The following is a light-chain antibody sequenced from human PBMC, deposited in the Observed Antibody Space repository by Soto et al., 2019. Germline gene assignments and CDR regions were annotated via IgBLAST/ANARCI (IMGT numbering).Light chain of an antibody. CDR1: QGIRDA. CDR3: LQHNSYPQT. V-gene: IGKV1-17*01. Sequence: DMQMTQSPSSLSASVGDRVTITSRASQGIRDALGWYQQKPGKAPKRLIYAASSLQSGVPSRLSGSGSGKEFTLTISSLQPEDFATYYCLQHNSYPQTFGQGTKVEIK. CDR2: AAS. J-gene: IGKJ1*01.